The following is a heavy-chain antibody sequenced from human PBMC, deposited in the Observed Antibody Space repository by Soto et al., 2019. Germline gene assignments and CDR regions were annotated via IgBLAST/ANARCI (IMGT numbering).Heavy chain of an antibody. J-gene: IGHJ4*02. Sequence: LVESGGGVVQPGTPLRLSCAASGITPSRYGMHWVRQAPGKGLEWVAVISADGVNKYYAQSVKGRFTISRDNSRNTVYLQLRGLTLEDTAVYSCAKDHRMYYSGSGSDHWGQGILVTVSS. CDR1: GITPSRYG. CDR3: AKDHRMYYSGSGSDH. CDR2: ISADGVNK. V-gene: IGHV3-30*18. D-gene: IGHD3-10*01.